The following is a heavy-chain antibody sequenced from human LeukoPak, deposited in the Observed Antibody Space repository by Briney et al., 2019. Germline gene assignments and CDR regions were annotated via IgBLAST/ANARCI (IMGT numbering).Heavy chain of an antibody. Sequence: KPSETLSLTCAVYGGSFSGYYWSWIRQPPGKGLEWIGEINHSGSTNYNPSLKSRVTISVDTSKNQFSLKLSSVTAADTAVYYCARDYSNYHNWFDPWGQGTLVTVSS. D-gene: IGHD4-11*01. CDR2: INHSGST. J-gene: IGHJ5*02. CDR1: GGSFSGYY. CDR3: ARDYSNYHNWFDP. V-gene: IGHV4-34*01.